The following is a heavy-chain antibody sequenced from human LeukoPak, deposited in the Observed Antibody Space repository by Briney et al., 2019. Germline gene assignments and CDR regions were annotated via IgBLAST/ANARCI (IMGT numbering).Heavy chain of an antibody. CDR3: ARERVNLYDILTGYYYYYGMDV. D-gene: IGHD3-9*01. CDR2: INTNTGNP. J-gene: IGHJ6*02. CDR1: GYTFTSYA. V-gene: IGHV7-4-1*02. Sequence: GASVKVSCKASGYTFTSYAMNWVRQAPGQGLEWMGWINTNTGNPTYAQGFTGRFVFSLDTSVSTAYLQISSLKAEDTAVYYCARERVNLYDILTGYYYYYGMDVWGQGTTVTVSS.